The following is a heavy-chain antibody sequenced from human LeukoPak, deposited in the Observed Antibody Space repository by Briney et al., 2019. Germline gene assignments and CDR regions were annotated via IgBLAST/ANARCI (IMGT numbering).Heavy chain of an antibody. D-gene: IGHD6-19*01. Sequence: ASVKVSCKASGYTFTSYGISWVRQAPGQGLEWMGWISAYNGNTNYAQKLQGRVTMTTDTSTSTAYMELRSLRSDDTAVYYCARGEYSSGWYAVYYFDYWGQGTLVTVSS. V-gene: IGHV1-18*01. CDR2: ISAYNGNT. CDR1: GYTFTSYG. J-gene: IGHJ4*02. CDR3: ARGEYSSGWYAVYYFDY.